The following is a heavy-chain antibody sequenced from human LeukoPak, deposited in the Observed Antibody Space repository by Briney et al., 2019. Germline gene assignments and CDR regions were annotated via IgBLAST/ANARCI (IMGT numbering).Heavy chain of an antibody. CDR2: INPNSGGT. CDR1: GYTFTGYY. D-gene: IGHD2-15*01. Sequence: ASVKVSCKASGYTFTGYYMHWVRQAPGQGLEWMGWINPNSGGTNYAQKFQGRVTMTEDTSTDTAYMELSSLRSEDTAVYYCATTGRPHYCSGGSCSNNFDYWGQGTLVTVSS. J-gene: IGHJ4*02. V-gene: IGHV1-2*02. CDR3: ATTGRPHYCSGGSCSNNFDY.